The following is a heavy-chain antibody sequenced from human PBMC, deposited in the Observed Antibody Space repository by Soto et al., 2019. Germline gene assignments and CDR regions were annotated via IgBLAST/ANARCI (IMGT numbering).Heavy chain of an antibody. Sequence: XVSLRLSCAASGFTFSSYAMSWVRQAPGKGLEWVSAISGSGGSTYYADSVKGRFTISRDNSKNTLYLQMNSLRAEDTAVYYCAKGNWIQLWFDYWGQGTLVTVS. CDR2: ISGSGGST. V-gene: IGHV3-23*01. CDR3: AKGNWIQLWFDY. D-gene: IGHD5-18*01. CDR1: GFTFSSYA. J-gene: IGHJ4*02.